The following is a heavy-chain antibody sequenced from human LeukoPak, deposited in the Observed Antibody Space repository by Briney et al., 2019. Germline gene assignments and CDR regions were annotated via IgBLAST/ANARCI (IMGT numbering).Heavy chain of an antibody. Sequence: GGSLRLSCAASGFTFSRYEMNWVRQAPGKGLEWVSYISSSSSTIYYADSVKGRFTISRDNAKNSLYLQMNGLRAEDTAVYCCAREGGTYVLDAFDIWGQGTLVTVSS. J-gene: IGHJ3*02. V-gene: IGHV3-48*03. CDR2: ISSSSSTI. CDR1: GFTFSRYE. CDR3: AREGGTYVLDAFDI. D-gene: IGHD1-26*01.